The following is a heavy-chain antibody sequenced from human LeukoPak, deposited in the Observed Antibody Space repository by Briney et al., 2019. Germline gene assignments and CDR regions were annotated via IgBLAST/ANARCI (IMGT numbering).Heavy chain of an antibody. J-gene: IGHJ3*02. CDR1: EFTFTIYG. CDR3: AKIRDAFDI. Sequence: GGSLRLSCAASEFTFTIYGMFWFRQAPGKGLEWVTFIRFDGNDKYYADSVKGRFTISRDNSKNTLYLQMNSLRAEDTAVYYCAKIRDAFDIWGQGTMVTVSS. CDR2: IRFDGNDK. V-gene: IGHV3-30*02.